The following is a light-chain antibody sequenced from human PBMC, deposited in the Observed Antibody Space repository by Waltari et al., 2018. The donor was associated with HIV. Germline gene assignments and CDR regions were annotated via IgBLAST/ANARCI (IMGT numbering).Light chain of an antibody. Sequence: QTALTPPASVSGSPGPSLPISCSGPSIAISAFSQVSWFPHHPVKAPNPIMFDVSIRPSGLSNRFSGSKSGITASLTISGLQTEDEADYYCSSYTSDSRLVFGTGTKVTV. CDR2: DVS. CDR1: SIAISAFSQ. V-gene: IGLV2-14*01. CDR3: SSYTSDSRLV. J-gene: IGLJ1*01.